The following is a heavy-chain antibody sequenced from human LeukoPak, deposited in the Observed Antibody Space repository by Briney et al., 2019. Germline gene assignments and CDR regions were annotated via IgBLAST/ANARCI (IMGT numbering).Heavy chain of an antibody. CDR2: ISGSGGST. D-gene: IGHD6-19*01. Sequence: GGSLRLSCAASGFTFSSYAMSWVRQAPGKGLEWVSAISGSGGSTYYADSVKGRFTISRDNSKNTLYLQMNSLRVEDTAVYFCARGGTPGYSSGRIDYWGQGTLVTVSS. CDR3: ARGGTPGYSSGRIDY. J-gene: IGHJ4*02. CDR1: GFTFSSYA. V-gene: IGHV3-23*01.